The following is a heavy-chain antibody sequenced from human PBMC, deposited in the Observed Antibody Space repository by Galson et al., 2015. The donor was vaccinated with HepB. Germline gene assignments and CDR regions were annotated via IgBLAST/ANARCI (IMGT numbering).Heavy chain of an antibody. D-gene: IGHD3-22*01. CDR3: ASDRITMIVVDLFDY. J-gene: IGHJ4*02. V-gene: IGHV3-30-3*01. Sequence: SLRLSCAASGFTFSSYAMHWVRQAPGKGLEWVAVISYDGSNKYYADSVKGRFTISRDNSKNTLYLQMNSLRAEDTAVYYCASDRITMIVVDLFDYWGQGTLVTVSS. CDR1: GFTFSSYA. CDR2: ISYDGSNK.